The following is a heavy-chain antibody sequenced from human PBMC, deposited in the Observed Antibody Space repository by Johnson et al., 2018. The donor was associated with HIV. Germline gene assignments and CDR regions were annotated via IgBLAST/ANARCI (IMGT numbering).Heavy chain of an antibody. CDR3: ARDNIVATADDAFDV. CDR2: ISYDGSYK. CDR1: GFTFSSYA. V-gene: IGHV3-30*04. Sequence: QVKLVESGGGVVQPGRSLRLSCAASGFTFSSYAMHWVRQAPDKGLEWVAVISYDGSYKYYADSVKGRFTISRDNSKNTLYLQMNSLRAEDTAVYYCARDNIVATADDAFDVWGQGTMVTVSS. D-gene: IGHD5-12*01. J-gene: IGHJ3*01.